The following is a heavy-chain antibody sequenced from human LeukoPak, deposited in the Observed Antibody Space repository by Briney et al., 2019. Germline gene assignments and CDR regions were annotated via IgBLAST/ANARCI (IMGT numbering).Heavy chain of an antibody. J-gene: IGHJ4*02. Sequence: GGSLRLSCTVSGFTVSSNSMSWVRQAPGKGLEWVSVIYSGGSTYYADSVKGRFTISRDNSKNTLYLQMNSLRAEDTAVYYCARIVFRRVINYWGQGTLVTVSS. CDR1: GFTVSSNS. D-gene: IGHD3-10*01. V-gene: IGHV3-66*01. CDR2: IYSGGST. CDR3: ARIVFRRVINY.